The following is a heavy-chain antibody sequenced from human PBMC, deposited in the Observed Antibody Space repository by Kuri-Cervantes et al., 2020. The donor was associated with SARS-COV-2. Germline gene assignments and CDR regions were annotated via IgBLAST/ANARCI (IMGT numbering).Heavy chain of an antibody. CDR2: IYTSGST. D-gene: IGHD4-17*01. Sequence: SETLSLTCTVSGGSISSDYWSWIRQPAGKELEWIGRIYTSGSTNHSPPLKSRVTMSVDTSKNQFSLKLSSVTAADTAVYYCARNPTVTDDAFDIWGQGTMVTVSS. CDR3: ARNPTVTDDAFDI. V-gene: IGHV4-4*07. J-gene: IGHJ3*02. CDR1: GGSISSDY.